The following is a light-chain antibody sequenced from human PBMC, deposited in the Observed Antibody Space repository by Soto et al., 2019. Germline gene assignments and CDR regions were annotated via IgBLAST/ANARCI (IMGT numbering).Light chain of an antibody. Sequence: QSVLTQPASVSGSPGQSITIPCTGSTYDVGTCSHVSWFQHYPDKAPKLIIHEDTRRPSGVSDRFSGSRSGATASLTVSGLQTEDEADYYCCLCGGMVFGGGTKLTVL. J-gene: IGLJ2*01. V-gene: IGLV2-23*01. CDR3: CLCGGMV. CDR1: TYDVGTCSH. CDR2: EDT.